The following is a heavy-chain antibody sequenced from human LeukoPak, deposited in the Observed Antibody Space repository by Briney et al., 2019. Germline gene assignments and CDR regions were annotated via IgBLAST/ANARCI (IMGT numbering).Heavy chain of an antibody. CDR2: IFAGGGEM. V-gene: IGHV3-23*01. CDR3: ATYRQVLLPFES. J-gene: IGHJ4*02. CDR1: GFTFSTFA. Sequence: AGGSLRLSCAASGFTFSTFAMIWVRQPPGKGLEWVSSIFAGGGEMHYADSVRGRFTISRDNSKSTLSLQMNSLRAEDTAIYYCATYRQVLLPFESWGQGTLVTVSS. D-gene: IGHD2-8*02.